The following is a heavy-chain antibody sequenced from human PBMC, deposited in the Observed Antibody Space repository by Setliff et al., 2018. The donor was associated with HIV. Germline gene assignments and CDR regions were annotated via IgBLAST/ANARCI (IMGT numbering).Heavy chain of an antibody. CDR2: INGNTGAT. Sequence: RASVKVSCKASGYSFTGYNLYWVRQAPGQGLEWMGWINGNTGATNYAQKFQGRVTITRDTSMYTAYMELTRLRFDDTAVYSCARGGDDSGPGTWTFDYWGQGALVTVPQ. CDR1: GYSFTGYN. V-gene: IGHV1-2*02. CDR3: ARGGDDSGPGTWTFDY. J-gene: IGHJ4*02. D-gene: IGHD3-10*01.